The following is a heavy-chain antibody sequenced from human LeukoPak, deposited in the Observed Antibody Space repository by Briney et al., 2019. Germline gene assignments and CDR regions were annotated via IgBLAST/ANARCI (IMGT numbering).Heavy chain of an antibody. CDR1: GYTFTGYY. V-gene: IGHV1-2*02. CDR2: INPNSGGT. CDR3: AREGRALIAALYYYYYYMDV. D-gene: IGHD6-6*01. Sequence: GASVKVSCKASGYTFTGYYMHWVRQAPGQGLEWMGWINPNSGGTNYAQKFQGRVTMTRDTSTSTAYMELRSLRSDDTAVYYCAREGRALIAALYYYYYYMDVWGKGTTVTVSS. J-gene: IGHJ6*03.